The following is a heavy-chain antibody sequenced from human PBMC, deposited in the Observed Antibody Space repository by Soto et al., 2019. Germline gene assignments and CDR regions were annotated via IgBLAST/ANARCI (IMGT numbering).Heavy chain of an antibody. Sequence: HPGGSLRLSCAASGFTFSSYAMSWVRQAPGKGLEWVSAISGSGGSTYYADSVKGRFTISRDNSKNTLYLQMNSLRAEDTAVYYCAKDLAYYYGSDQRFFDYWGQGTLVTVSS. CDR1: GFTFSSYA. CDR3: AKDLAYYYGSDQRFFDY. V-gene: IGHV3-23*01. J-gene: IGHJ4*02. CDR2: ISGSGGST. D-gene: IGHD3-10*01.